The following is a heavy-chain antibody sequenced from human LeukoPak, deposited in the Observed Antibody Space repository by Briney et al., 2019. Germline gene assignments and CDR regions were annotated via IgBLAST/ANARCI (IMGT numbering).Heavy chain of an antibody. CDR3: AREWGRW. D-gene: IGHD3-16*01. V-gene: IGHV3-11*04. CDR2: ITTRGNTI. Sequence: GGSLRLSCAASGYTFSDYYMTWFRQAPGKGLEWFSYITTRGNTIYADSVKGRLTISRDNAKNSLYLQMNSLRVEDTALYWCAREWGRWGGQGTMVTVSS. J-gene: IGHJ3*01. CDR1: GYTFSDYY.